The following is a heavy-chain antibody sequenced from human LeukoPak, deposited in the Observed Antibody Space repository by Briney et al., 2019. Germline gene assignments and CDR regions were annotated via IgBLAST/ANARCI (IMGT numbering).Heavy chain of an antibody. J-gene: IGHJ4*02. Sequence: GGSLRLSCAASGFTFSKNWMSWVRQAPGKGLEWVANINQVGSEIYYVDSVKGRFTISRDNAKNSLYLQMNSLRAEDTALYYCARPYYYDSSGYPHWGQGTLVTVSS. V-gene: IGHV3-7*03. CDR3: ARPYYYDSSGYPH. D-gene: IGHD3-22*01. CDR2: INQVGSEI. CDR1: GFTFSKNW.